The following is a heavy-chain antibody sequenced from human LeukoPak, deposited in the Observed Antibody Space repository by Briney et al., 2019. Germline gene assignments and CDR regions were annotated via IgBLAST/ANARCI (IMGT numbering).Heavy chain of an antibody. Sequence: SETLSLTCTVSGGSISSSSYYWGWIRQPPGKGLEWIGSIYYSGSTYYNPSLKGRVTISVDTSKNQFSLKLSSVTAADTAVYYCARHPPRRSSGWYFDYWGQGTLVTVSS. CDR1: GGSISSSSYY. J-gene: IGHJ4*02. D-gene: IGHD6-19*01. V-gene: IGHV4-39*01. CDR2: IYYSGST. CDR3: ARHPPRRSSGWYFDY.